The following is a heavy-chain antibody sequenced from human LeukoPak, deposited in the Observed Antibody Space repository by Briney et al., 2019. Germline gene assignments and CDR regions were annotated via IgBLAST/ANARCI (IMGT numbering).Heavy chain of an antibody. D-gene: IGHD2-15*01. CDR1: GGSISSGGYY. CDR2: IYYSGST. Sequence: SQTLSLTCTVSGGSISSGGYYWSWIRQPPGKGLEWIGYIYYSGSTYYNPSLKSRVTISVDTSKNQFSLKLSSVTAADTAVYYCARGVAGTQYRSSFDYWGQGTLVTVSS. CDR3: ARGVAGTQYRSSFDY. V-gene: IGHV4-31*03. J-gene: IGHJ4*02.